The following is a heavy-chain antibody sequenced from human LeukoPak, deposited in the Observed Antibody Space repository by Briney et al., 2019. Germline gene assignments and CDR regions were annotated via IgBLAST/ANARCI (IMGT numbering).Heavy chain of an antibody. CDR1: GYTFTGYY. CDR3: ARVSEVVVPLHWFDP. D-gene: IGHD3-22*01. CDR2: INPNSGGT. J-gene: IGHJ5*02. V-gene: IGHV1-2*02. Sequence: GASVKVSCKASGYTFTGYYMHWVRQAPGQGLEWMGWINPNSGGTNYAQKFQGRVTTTRDTSISTAYMELSRLRSDDTAVYYCARVSEVVVPLHWFDPWGQGTLVTVSS.